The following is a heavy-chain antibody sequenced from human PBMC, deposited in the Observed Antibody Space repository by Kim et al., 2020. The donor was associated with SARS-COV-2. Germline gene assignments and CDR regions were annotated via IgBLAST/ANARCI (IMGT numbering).Heavy chain of an antibody. J-gene: IGHJ4*02. D-gene: IGHD3-22*01. Sequence: SETLSLTCTVSGGSISSSSYYWGWIRQPPGKGLEWIGSIYYSGSTYYNPSLKSRVTISVDTSKNQFSLKVNSVTAADTAVYYCATLYYYDSSRWGQGTLVTVSS. CDR2: IYYSGST. V-gene: IGHV4-39*01. CDR1: GGSISSSSYY. CDR3: ATLYYYDSSR.